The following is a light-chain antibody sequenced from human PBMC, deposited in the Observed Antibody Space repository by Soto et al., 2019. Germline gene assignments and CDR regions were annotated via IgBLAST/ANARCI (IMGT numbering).Light chain of an antibody. CDR2: DVT. V-gene: IGLV2-14*03. Sequence: QSALTQPASVSGSPGQSITISCTGNSFDCGVFNYVSWYQQHPGKAPKLIIYDVTNRPSGVSYRFSGSKSGNTASLTISGLQAEDEADYYCNSYTSSSTYVFGTGTKVTVL. CDR1: SFDCGVFNY. CDR3: NSYTSSSTYV. J-gene: IGLJ1*01.